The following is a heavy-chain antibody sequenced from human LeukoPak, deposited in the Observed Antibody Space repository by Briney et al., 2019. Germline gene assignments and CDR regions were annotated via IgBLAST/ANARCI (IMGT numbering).Heavy chain of an antibody. Sequence: SETLSLTCTVPGGSISSSSYYWGWIRQPPGKGLEWIGSIYYSGSTYYNPSLKSRVTISVDTSKNQFSLKLSSVTAADTAVYYCARSRYYDFWSGYSYYYYYMDVWGKGTTVTVSS. V-gene: IGHV4-39*07. J-gene: IGHJ6*03. CDR1: GGSISSSSYY. CDR2: IYYSGST. D-gene: IGHD3-3*01. CDR3: ARSRYYDFWSGYSYYYYYMDV.